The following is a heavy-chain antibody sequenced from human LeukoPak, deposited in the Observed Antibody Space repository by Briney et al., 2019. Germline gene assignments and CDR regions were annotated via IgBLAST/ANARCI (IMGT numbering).Heavy chain of an antibody. CDR3: ARERTYYYDSSGLLADVFDY. CDR1: GGSISSYY. CDR2: IYTSGST. D-gene: IGHD3-22*01. Sequence: SETLSLTCTVSGGSISSYYWSWIRQPAGKGLEWIGRIYTSGSTNYNPSLKSRVTMSVDTSKNQFSLKLSSVTAADTAVYYCARERTYYYDSSGLLADVFDYWGQGTLVTVSS. V-gene: IGHV4-4*07. J-gene: IGHJ4*02.